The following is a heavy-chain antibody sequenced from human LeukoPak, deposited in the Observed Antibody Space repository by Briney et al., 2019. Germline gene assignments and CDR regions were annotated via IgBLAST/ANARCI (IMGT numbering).Heavy chain of an antibody. Sequence: SVKVSCKASGGTVSSHAISWVRQAPGQGLEWMGGIIPIFGTTNYAQKFQGRVTITADESTSTAYMEVSSLRSEDTALYYCLLVETRTGGYWGQGTLVTVSS. D-gene: IGHD3-10*01. V-gene: IGHV1-69*01. CDR1: GGTVSSHA. CDR2: IIPIFGTT. CDR3: LLVETRTGGY. J-gene: IGHJ4*02.